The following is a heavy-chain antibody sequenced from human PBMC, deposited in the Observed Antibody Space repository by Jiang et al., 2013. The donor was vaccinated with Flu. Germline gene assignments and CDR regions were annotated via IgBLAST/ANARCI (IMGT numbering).Heavy chain of an antibody. CDR1: GYTFTSYA. CDR2: INAGNGNT. J-gene: IGHJ5*02. CDR3: ARDEDRLWFGDGFHWFDP. V-gene: IGHV1-3*01. Sequence: QSGAEVKKPGASVKVSCKASGYTFTSYAMHWVRQAPGQRLEWMGWINAGNGNTKYSQKFQGRVTITRDTSASTAYMELSSLRSEDTAVYYCARDEDRLWFGDGFHWFDPWGQGTLVTVSS. D-gene: IGHD3-10*01.